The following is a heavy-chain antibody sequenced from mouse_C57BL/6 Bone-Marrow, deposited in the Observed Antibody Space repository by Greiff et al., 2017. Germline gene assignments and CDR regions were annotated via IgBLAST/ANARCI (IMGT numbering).Heavy chain of an antibody. J-gene: IGHJ2*01. D-gene: IGHD2-5*01. Sequence: QVQLQQSGPELVKPGASVKISCTASGYAFSSSWMTWVKQRPGKGLEWIGRIYPGDGDTNYTGKFKGKVTLTADNSSSTAYMQLSSLTSEDSAVYFCAPTIVTTYYFDYWGQGTTLTVSS. CDR3: APTIVTTYYFDY. CDR2: IYPGDGDT. V-gene: IGHV1-82*01. CDR1: GYAFSSSW.